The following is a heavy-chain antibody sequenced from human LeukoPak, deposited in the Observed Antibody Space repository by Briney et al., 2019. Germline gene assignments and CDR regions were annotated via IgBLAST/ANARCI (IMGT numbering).Heavy chain of an antibody. V-gene: IGHV3-23*01. Sequence: PGGSLRLSCAASGFTFSSYAMSWVRQAPGKGLEWVSAISGSGASTYYADSVKGRFTISRDNSKNTLYLQMNSLRAEDTALYYCANRLGYCSDADCSRGQGALVTVSS. D-gene: IGHD2-15*01. CDR2: ISGSGAST. CDR1: GFTFSSYA. J-gene: IGHJ4*02. CDR3: ANRLGYCSDADCS.